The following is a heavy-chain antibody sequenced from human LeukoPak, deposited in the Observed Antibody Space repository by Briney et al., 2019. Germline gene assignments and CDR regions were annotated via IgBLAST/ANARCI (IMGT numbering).Heavy chain of an antibody. Sequence: PGGSLRLSCAASGSTFSSYEMNWVRQAPGKGLEWVSYISSSGSTIYYADSVKGRFTISRDNAKNSLYLQMNNLRVEDTAVYYCGRDPDYGGDPWGQGTLVTVSS. CDR2: ISSSGSTI. J-gene: IGHJ5*02. D-gene: IGHD4/OR15-4a*01. V-gene: IGHV3-48*03. CDR1: GSTFSSYE. CDR3: GRDPDYGGDP.